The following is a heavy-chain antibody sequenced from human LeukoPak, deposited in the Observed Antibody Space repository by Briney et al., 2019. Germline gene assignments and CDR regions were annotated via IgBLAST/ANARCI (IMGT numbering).Heavy chain of an antibody. CDR3: ARDTTVASRMQF. Sequence: PSETLSLTCTVSGGSISTYSWTWVRQSPGKGLEWIGSVVTTTTNYSPALRSRVAISVHTSKNQFSLRLESVTTADTAVYYCARDTTVASRMQFWGQGALVTVSS. D-gene: IGHD6-19*01. CDR1: GGSISTYS. CDR2: VVTTTT. V-gene: IGHV4-4*07. J-gene: IGHJ4*02.